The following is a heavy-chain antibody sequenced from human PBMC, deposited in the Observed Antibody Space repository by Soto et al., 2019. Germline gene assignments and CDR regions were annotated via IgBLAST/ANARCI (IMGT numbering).Heavy chain of an antibody. CDR2: IIPILGIA. Sequence: QVQLVQSGAEVKKPGSSVKVSCKASGGTFSSYTISWVRQAPGQGLEWMGRIIPILGIANYAQKFQGRVTITADNSTSTAYMELSSLRSEDTAVYYCARDLTGYCTNGVCPLDYWGQGTLVTVSS. V-gene: IGHV1-69*08. CDR1: GGTFSSYT. CDR3: ARDLTGYCTNGVCPLDY. J-gene: IGHJ4*02. D-gene: IGHD2-8*01.